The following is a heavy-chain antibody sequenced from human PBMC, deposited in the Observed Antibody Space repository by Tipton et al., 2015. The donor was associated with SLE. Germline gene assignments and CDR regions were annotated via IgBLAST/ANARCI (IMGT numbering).Heavy chain of an antibody. CDR3: ARGGYDSSGYSPFDI. J-gene: IGHJ3*02. Sequence: QLVQSGAEVRKPGASVKVSCKASGYTFRDYAVTWVRQAPGEGLEWMGRIRPHNGDTNYEQKFQGRVTITADESTSTAYMELSSLRSEDTAVYYCARGGYDSSGYSPFDIWGQGTMVTVSS. D-gene: IGHD3-22*01. V-gene: IGHV1-18*01. CDR2: IRPHNGDT. CDR1: GYTFRDYA.